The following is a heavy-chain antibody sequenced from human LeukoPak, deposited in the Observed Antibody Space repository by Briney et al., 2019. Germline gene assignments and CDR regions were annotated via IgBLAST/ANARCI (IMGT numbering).Heavy chain of an antibody. CDR2: ISYDGSNK. CDR3: ARVAGDDY. J-gene: IGHJ4*02. Sequence: GGSLRLSCAASGFTFSSYAMHWVRQAPGKGLEWVAVISYDGSNKYYADSMKGRFTISRDNSKNTLYLQMNSLRAEDTAVYYCARVAGDDYWGQGTLVTVSS. D-gene: IGHD4-17*01. CDR1: GFTFSSYA. V-gene: IGHV3-30*04.